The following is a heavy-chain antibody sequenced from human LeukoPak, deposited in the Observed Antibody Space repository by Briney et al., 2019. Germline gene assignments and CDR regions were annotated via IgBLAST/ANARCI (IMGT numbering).Heavy chain of an antibody. CDR2: ISSGSVYK. D-gene: IGHD3-3*01. V-gene: IGHV3-21*04. J-gene: IGHJ4*02. CDR3: AKGTVRFLEWGQRGYFDY. CDR1: GFSFSDYY. Sequence: GGSLRLSCVGSGFSFSDYYMNWVRQAPGKGLEWPSSISSGSVYKYDADSVRGRFTISRDNAKNSLFLQMNSLRVDDTAIYYCAKGTVRFLEWGQRGYFDYWGQGTLVTVSS.